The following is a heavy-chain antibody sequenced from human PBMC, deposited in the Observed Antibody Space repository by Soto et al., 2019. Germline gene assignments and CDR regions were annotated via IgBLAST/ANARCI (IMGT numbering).Heavy chain of an antibody. V-gene: IGHV1-69*08. CDR1: GGTFSSST. Sequence: QVQLVQSGAEVKKPGSSVKVSCKASGGTFSSSTISWGRQAPGQGLEWMGRIIPILGIAHYAQKFQGRVTITADKATSNAYMELSSLRSEETAVYYRARETKLGYCSSNRCYYAYYIDFWDKGTTVT. CDR3: ARETKLGYCSSNRCYYAYYIDF. CDR2: IIPILGIA. D-gene: IGHD2-2*01. J-gene: IGHJ6*03.